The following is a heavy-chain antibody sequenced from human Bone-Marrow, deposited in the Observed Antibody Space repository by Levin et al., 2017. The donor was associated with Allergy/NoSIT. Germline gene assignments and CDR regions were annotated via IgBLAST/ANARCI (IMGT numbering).Heavy chain of an antibody. D-gene: IGHD6-19*01. J-gene: IGHJ4*02. Sequence: GGSLRLSCAASGFTFDDYAMHWVRQAPGKGLEWVSGISWNSGSIGYADSVKGRFTISRDNAKNSLYLQMNSLRAEDTALYYCAKGFSSGWYFEWSSDYWGQGTLVTVSS. CDR3: AKGFSSGWYFEWSSDY. CDR1: GFTFDDYA. CDR2: ISWNSGSI. V-gene: IGHV3-9*01.